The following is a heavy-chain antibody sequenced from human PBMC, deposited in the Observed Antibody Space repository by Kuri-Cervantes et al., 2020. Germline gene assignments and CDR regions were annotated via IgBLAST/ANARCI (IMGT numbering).Heavy chain of an antibody. D-gene: IGHD2-2*01. V-gene: IGHV3-48*03. CDR3: ARYPSSYYYYYYMDV. CDR1: GFTFSSYE. Sequence: GGSLRLSCAASGFTFSSYEMNWVRQAPGKGLEWVSYISSSGSTIYYADSVKGRFTISRDNAKNSLYLQMNSLRAEDTAVYYCARYPSSYYYYYYMDVWGKGTTVTVSS. J-gene: IGHJ6*03. CDR2: ISSSGSTI.